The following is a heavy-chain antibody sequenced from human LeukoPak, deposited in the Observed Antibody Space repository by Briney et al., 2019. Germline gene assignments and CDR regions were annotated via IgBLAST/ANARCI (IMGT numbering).Heavy chain of an antibody. Sequence: SETLSLTCSVSGXSISSQYGSWIRQPPGKGLEWIGYIYYSGNTNYNPSLKSRVTISVDTSKNQFSLRLSSVTAADTAVYYCARGDTAMVTFFDYWGQGTLVTVSS. V-gene: IGHV4-59*11. CDR3: ARGDTAMVTFFDY. J-gene: IGHJ4*02. D-gene: IGHD5-18*01. CDR1: GXSISSQY. CDR2: IYYSGNT.